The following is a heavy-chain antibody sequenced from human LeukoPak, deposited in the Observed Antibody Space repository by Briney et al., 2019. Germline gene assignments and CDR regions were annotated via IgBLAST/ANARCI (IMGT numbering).Heavy chain of an antibody. CDR2: LNHSGTT. V-gene: IGHV4-34*01. J-gene: IGHJ4*02. Sequence: SETLSLTCAVYGCSFSDYYWSWIRQPPGKGLEGIVELNHSGTTNYNPPLKSRVTISVDTSKNQFSLNLTSVTAADTAVYYCARGPRVESYSSGWYVNYWGQGTLVTVSS. D-gene: IGHD6-19*01. CDR1: GCSFSDYY. CDR3: ARGPRVESYSSGWYVNY.